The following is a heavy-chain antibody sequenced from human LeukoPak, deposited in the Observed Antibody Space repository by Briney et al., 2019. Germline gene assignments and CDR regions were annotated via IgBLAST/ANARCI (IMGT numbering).Heavy chain of an antibody. CDR3: ARAHCSSTSCYAGPLDY. J-gene: IGHJ4*02. D-gene: IGHD2-2*01. Sequence: PSETLSLTCTVSGGSISSSPYYWGWIRQPPGKGLEWIGTIYHSGSTYYNPSLKSRVTISVDTSKNQFSLKLNSVTAADTAVYYCARAHCSSTSCYAGPLDYWGQGTLVTVSS. CDR2: IYHSGST. V-gene: IGHV4-39*07. CDR1: GGSISSSPYY.